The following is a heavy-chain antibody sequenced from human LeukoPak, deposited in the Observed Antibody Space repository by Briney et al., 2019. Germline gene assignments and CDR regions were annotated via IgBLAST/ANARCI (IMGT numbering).Heavy chain of an antibody. CDR3: ARANTPFADY. V-gene: IGHV3-30*09. CDR2: ISYDGSNK. D-gene: IGHD2-2*02. CDR1: RFTFSSYD. J-gene: IGHJ4*02. Sequence: GGSLKLSCAASRFTFSSYDMHWVRQAPGKGLEWVAVISYDGSNKYYADSVKGRFAISRDNSKNTVYLQMNSLRVEDTAVHYCARANTPFADYWGQGTLVTVSS.